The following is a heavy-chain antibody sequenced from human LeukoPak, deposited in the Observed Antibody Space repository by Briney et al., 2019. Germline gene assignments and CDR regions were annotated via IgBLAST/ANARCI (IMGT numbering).Heavy chain of an antibody. Sequence: PGGSLRLSCAASGFTFSSNSMNWVRQAPGKGLEWVSSISSSSSYIYYADSVKGRFTISRDNAKNSLYLQMNSLRAEDTAVYYCARDKVGATGTFDYWGQGTLVTVSS. CDR2: ISSSSSYI. V-gene: IGHV3-21*01. D-gene: IGHD1-26*01. CDR1: GFTFSSNS. CDR3: ARDKVGATGTFDY. J-gene: IGHJ4*02.